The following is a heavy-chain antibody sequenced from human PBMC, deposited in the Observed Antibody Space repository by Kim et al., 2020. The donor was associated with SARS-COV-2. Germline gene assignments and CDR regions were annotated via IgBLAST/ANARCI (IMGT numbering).Heavy chain of an antibody. D-gene: IGHD2-21*02. Sequence: YADSVKGRFTISRDNSKNTLYLQMNSLRAEDTAVYYCAKSHGGNSVGFDYWGQGTLVTVSS. V-gene: IGHV3-23*01. J-gene: IGHJ4*02. CDR3: AKSHGGNSVGFDY.